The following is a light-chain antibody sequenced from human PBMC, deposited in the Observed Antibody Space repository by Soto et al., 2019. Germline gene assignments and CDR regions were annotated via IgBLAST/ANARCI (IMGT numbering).Light chain of an antibody. CDR3: QQYNSYSWT. CDR2: DAS. J-gene: IGKJ1*01. Sequence: IPMAQSSSPLSASLGDKGPITCRASQSISSWLARYQQKPGKAPKLLIHDASSLESGVPSRFSGSGSGTEFTLTISSLQPDDFATYYCQQYNSYSWTFGQGTKVDIK. V-gene: IGKV1-5*01. CDR1: QSISSW.